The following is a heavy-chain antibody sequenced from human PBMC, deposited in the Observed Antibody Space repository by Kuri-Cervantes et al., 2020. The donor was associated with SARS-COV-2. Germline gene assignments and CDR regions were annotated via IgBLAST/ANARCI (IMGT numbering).Heavy chain of an antibody. CDR1: GFTVSSNY. V-gene: IGHV4-30-4*01. Sequence: LRLSCAVSGFTVSSNYMSWIRQPPGKGLEWIGYIYYSGSTYYNPSLKSRVTISVDTSKNQLSLKLSSVTAADTAVYYCARVRITMIVVADAFDIWGQGTMVTVSS. CDR2: IYYSGST. D-gene: IGHD3-22*01. CDR3: ARVRITMIVVADAFDI. J-gene: IGHJ3*02.